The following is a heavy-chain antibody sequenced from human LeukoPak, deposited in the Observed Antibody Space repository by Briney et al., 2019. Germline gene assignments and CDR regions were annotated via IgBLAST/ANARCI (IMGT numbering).Heavy chain of an antibody. CDR1: GITLNIFA. CDR2: VSTGSNYI. Sequence: PGGSLRLSCAASGITLNIFAMNWVRQAPGKGLEWVSSVSTGSNYIYYADSVKGRFTISRDNDKNSLYLQMNSLRVEDTAVYYCARGEGSWGQGTLVTVSS. CDR3: ARGEGS. V-gene: IGHV3-21*01. J-gene: IGHJ5*02.